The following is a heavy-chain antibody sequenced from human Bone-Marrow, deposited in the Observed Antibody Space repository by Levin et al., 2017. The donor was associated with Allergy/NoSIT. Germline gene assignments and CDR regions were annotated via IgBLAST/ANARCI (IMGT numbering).Heavy chain of an antibody. V-gene: IGHV1-69*02. CDR2: IIPILGIA. CDR1: GGTFSSYT. J-gene: IGHJ5*02. Sequence: SVKVSCKASGGTFSSYTISWVRQAPGQGLEWMGRIIPILGIANYAQKFQGRVTITADKSTSTAYMELSSLRSEDTAVYYCARRFTPGYCSSTSCSEWGWFDPWGQGTLVTVSS. CDR3: ARRFTPGYCSSTSCSEWGWFDP. D-gene: IGHD2-2*01.